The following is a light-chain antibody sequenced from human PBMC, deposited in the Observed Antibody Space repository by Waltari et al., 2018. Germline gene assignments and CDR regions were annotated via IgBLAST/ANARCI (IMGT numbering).Light chain of an antibody. CDR3: QLRSSWPPLFT. Sequence: EIVLTQSPATLSVSPGDRATLSCRASQSVTRYLVWYQQKPGQAPRLLIYGASNRATGNPARFSGSRSGTDFTLTINNLEPEDSAVYYCQLRSSWPPLFTFGPGTKVEIK. V-gene: IGKV3-11*01. CDR2: GAS. CDR1: QSVTRY. J-gene: IGKJ3*01.